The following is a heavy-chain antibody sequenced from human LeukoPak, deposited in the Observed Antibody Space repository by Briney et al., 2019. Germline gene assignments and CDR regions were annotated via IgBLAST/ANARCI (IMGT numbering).Heavy chain of an antibody. J-gene: IGHJ4*02. V-gene: IGHV3-21*01. CDR2: ISSSSSYI. CDR3: ARHSVWEPPGYFDY. D-gene: IGHD1-14*01. Sequence: PGGSLRLSCAASGFTFSSYSMNWVRQAPGKGLEWVSSISSSSSYIYYADSVKGRFTISRDSAKNSLYLQMNSLRAEDTAVYYCARHSVWEPPGYFDYWGQGTLVTVSS. CDR1: GFTFSSYS.